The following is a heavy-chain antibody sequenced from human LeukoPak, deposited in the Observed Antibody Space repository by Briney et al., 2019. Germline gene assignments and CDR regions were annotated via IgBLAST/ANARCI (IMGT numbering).Heavy chain of an antibody. CDR3: AKQQRSSGYYIDY. Sequence: GGSLRLSCAASGFTFSSYGMHWVRQAPGKGLEWVAVISYDGSIKYYADSVKGRFTISRDNSKNALYLQMNSLRGEDTAVYYCAKQQRSSGYYIDYWGQGTLVTVSS. J-gene: IGHJ4*02. CDR1: GFTFSSYG. V-gene: IGHV3-30*18. D-gene: IGHD3-3*01. CDR2: ISYDGSIK.